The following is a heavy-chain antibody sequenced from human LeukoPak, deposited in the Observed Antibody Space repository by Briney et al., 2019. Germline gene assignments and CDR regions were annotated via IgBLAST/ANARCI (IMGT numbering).Heavy chain of an antibody. CDR3: ARVDGGSSNWFDP. J-gene: IGHJ5*02. D-gene: IGHD1-26*01. CDR1: GYTFTSYG. CDR2: IIPILGIA. V-gene: IGHV1-69*04. Sequence: SVKVSCKASGYTFTSYGISWVRQAPGQGLEWMGRIIPILGIANYAQKFQGRVTITADKSTSTAYMELSSLRSEDTAVYYCARVDGGSSNWFDPWGQGTLVTVSS.